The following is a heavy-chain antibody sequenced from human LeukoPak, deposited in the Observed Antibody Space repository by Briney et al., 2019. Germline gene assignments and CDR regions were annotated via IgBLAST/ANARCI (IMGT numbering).Heavy chain of an antibody. CDR2: ISSSSSII. Sequence: PGGSLRLSCAASGFTFSTYSMNWVRQAPGKGLQWVSYISSSSSIIYYADSVKGRFTISRDNAKNSLYLQMSSLRAEDTAVYYCATDRGWRTSGYYLYYFEYWGQGTLVTYSS. D-gene: IGHD3-3*01. V-gene: IGHV3-48*01. CDR3: ATDRGWRTSGYYLYYFEY. CDR1: GFTFSTYS. J-gene: IGHJ4*02.